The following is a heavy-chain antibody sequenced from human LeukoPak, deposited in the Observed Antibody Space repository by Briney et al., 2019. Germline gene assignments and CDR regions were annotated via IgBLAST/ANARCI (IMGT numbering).Heavy chain of an antibody. CDR1: GGSISSYY. D-gene: IGHD3-22*01. J-gene: IGHJ4*02. CDR3: GRNDYYSIDV. Sequence: SETLSLTCTVSGGSISSYYWSWIRQPPGKGLEWIGYIYYSGSTNYNPSLKSRVTISVDTSKNQFSLKLSSVTAADTAVYFCGRNDYYSIDVWGQGTLVTVSS. CDR2: IYYSGST. V-gene: IGHV4-59*01.